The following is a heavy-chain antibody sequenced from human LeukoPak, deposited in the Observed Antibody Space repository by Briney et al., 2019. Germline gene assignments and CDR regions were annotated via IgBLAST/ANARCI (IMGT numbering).Heavy chain of an antibody. J-gene: IGHJ4*02. CDR2: ISSSGSTI. D-gene: IGHD1-26*01. CDR3: AKDESGSYSH. V-gene: IGHV3-48*03. CDR1: GFTFSSYE. Sequence: GGSLRLSCAASGFTFSSYEMNWVRQAPGKGLEWVSYISSSGSTIYYADSVRGRFTISRDNSKNTLYLQMNSLRGEDTAVYYCAKDESGSYSHWGQGTLVTVSS.